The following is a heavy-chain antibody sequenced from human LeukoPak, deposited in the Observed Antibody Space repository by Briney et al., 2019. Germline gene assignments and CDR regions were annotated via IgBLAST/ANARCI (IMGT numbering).Heavy chain of an antibody. CDR2: ISGSGGST. D-gene: IGHD5-18*01. CDR3: AKAPWIQDRYFDY. CDR1: GFTVSSNY. Sequence: PGGSLRLSCAASGFTVSSNYMSWVRQAPGKGLEWVSAISGSGGSTYYADSVKGRFTISRDNSKNTLYLQMNSLRAEDTAVYYCAKAPWIQDRYFDYWGQGTLVTVSS. V-gene: IGHV3-23*01. J-gene: IGHJ4*02.